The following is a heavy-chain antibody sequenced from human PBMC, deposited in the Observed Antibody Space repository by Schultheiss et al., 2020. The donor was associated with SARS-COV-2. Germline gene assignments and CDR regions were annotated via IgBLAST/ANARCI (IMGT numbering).Heavy chain of an antibody. D-gene: IGHD6-13*01. CDR1: GGSFSGYY. Sequence: GSLRLSCAVYGGSFSGYYWSWIRQPPGKGLEWIGSIYHSGSTYYNPSLKSRVTISVDTSKNQFSLKLSSVTAADTAVYYCARVEAAAGNFDYWGQGTLVTVSS. CDR2: IYHSGST. CDR3: ARVEAAAGNFDY. V-gene: IGHV4-34*01. J-gene: IGHJ4*02.